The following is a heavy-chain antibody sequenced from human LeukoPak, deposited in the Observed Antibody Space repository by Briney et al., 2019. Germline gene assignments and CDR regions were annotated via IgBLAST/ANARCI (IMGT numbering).Heavy chain of an antibody. Sequence: GGSLRLSCAASGFTFSSYEMNWVRQAPGKGLEWVSYISSSGSTTYYADSVKGRFTISRDNAKNSLYLQMNSLRAEDTAVYYCARGESVDYWGQGTLVTVSS. J-gene: IGHJ4*02. V-gene: IGHV3-48*03. CDR2: ISSSGSTT. CDR1: GFTFSSYE. CDR3: ARGESVDY.